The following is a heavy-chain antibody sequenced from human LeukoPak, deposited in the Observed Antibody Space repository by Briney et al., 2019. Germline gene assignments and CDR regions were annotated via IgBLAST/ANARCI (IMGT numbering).Heavy chain of an antibody. J-gene: IGHJ4*02. V-gene: IGHV3-23*01. Sequence: GGSLRLSCAASGFAFDNYAMSWVRQAPGKGLEWVAAISGDGDATKYADSVKGRFSISRDNSKNTLSLQMNSLRVEDTAVYYCAKSDCGTIGCKLLNYWGQGTLVTVSS. CDR2: ISGDGDAT. CDR3: AKSDCGTIGCKLLNY. CDR1: GFAFDNYA. D-gene: IGHD2-21*01.